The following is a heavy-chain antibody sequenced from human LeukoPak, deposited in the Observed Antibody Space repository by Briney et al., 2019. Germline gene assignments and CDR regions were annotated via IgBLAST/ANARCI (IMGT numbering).Heavy chain of an antibody. CDR1: GYTLTELS. J-gene: IGHJ4*02. V-gene: IGHV1-24*01. CDR3: ATVGIYYGSGSYRH. Sequence: ASVKVSCKVSGYTLTELSMHWVRQAPGKGLEWMGGFDPEDGETIYAQKFQGRVTMTEDTSTDTAYMELNSLRSEDTAVYYCATVGIYYGSGSYRHWGQGTLVTVSS. CDR2: FDPEDGET. D-gene: IGHD3-10*01.